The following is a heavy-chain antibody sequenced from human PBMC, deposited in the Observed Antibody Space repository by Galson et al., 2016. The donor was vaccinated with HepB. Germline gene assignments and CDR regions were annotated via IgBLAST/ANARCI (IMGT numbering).Heavy chain of an antibody. D-gene: IGHD3/OR15-3a*01. V-gene: IGHV3-23*01. CDR2: IGGSGYST. CDR3: AKAWGEDFWTGYFYWHFDL. CDR1: EFTFSSYA. Sequence: SLRLSCAASEFTFSSYAMSWVRQAPGKGLEWVSTIGGSGYSTYYADSVKGRFTISRDNSRNTLYLQMNSLRAEDTAVYYCAKAWGEDFWTGYFYWHFDLWGRGTLITVSS. J-gene: IGHJ2*01.